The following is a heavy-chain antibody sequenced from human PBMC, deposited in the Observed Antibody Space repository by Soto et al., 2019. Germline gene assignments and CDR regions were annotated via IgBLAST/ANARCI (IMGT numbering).Heavy chain of an antibody. V-gene: IGHV4-59*01. D-gene: IGHD2-21*01. CDR1: GGSISSYY. CDR2: IYYSGST. Sequence: QVQLQESGPGLVKPSETLSLTCTVSGGSISSYYWSWIRQPPGKGLEWIGYIYYSGSTNYNPSLNSRVTISVDTSKNPSSLKLSSVTAADTAVYYCARGDGYNQGRFDYWGQGTLVTVSS. CDR3: ARGDGYNQGRFDY. J-gene: IGHJ4*02.